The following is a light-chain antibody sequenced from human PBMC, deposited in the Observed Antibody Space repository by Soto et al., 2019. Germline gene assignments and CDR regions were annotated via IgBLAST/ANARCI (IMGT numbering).Light chain of an antibody. V-gene: IGKV1-5*03. J-gene: IGKJ1*01. CDR2: KAS. CDR3: T. Sequence: DIQMTQSPSTLSASVGDRVTITCRASQSINSWLAWYQQKPVKAPKLLIYKASSLESGVPSRFSGSGSGTEFTLTISSLQPDDFATYPWTFGQGTKVEIK. CDR1: QSINSW.